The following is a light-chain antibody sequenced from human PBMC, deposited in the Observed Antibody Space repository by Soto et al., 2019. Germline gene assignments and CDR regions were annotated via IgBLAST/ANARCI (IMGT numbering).Light chain of an antibody. CDR3: QQYNNWPQT. V-gene: IGKV3-15*01. CDR2: GAS. Sequence: VMTQAPATLSLSPGERATLSCRASQSVSSNLAWYQQKPGQAPRLLIYGASTRATGIPARFSGSGSGTEFTLTISSLQSEDFAVYYCQQYNNWPQTFGQGTKV. CDR1: QSVSSN. J-gene: IGKJ1*01.